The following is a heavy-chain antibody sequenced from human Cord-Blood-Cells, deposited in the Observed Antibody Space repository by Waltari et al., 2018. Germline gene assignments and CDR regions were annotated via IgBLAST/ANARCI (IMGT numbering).Heavy chain of an antibody. CDR1: GFTFSSNA. CDR2: ISGSGGST. CDR3: AKDRRSYYYFDY. V-gene: IGHV3-23*01. J-gene: IGHJ4*02. D-gene: IGHD1-26*01. Sequence: EVQLLASGGGLVQPGGSLRLSCAASGFTFSSNAMSWVRQAPGKGLEWVSAISGSGGSTYYADSVKGRFTISRDNSKNTLYLQMNSLRAEDTAVYYCAKDRRSYYYFDYWGQGTLVTVSS.